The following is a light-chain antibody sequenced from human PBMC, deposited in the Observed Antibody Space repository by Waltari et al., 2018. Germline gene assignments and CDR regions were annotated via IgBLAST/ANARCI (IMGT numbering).Light chain of an antibody. CDR3: CSYAGSWIWV. CDR2: EVT. V-gene: IGLV2-23*02. Sequence: QAALTQPASVSGSPGQSITISCTGSNSDVGIYNLVYWYQKHPGKAPKLIIYEVTNRPSGISDRFSGFKTGNTASLTISGLQAEDEADYYCCSYAGSWIWVFGGGTELTVL. CDR1: NSDVGIYNL. J-gene: IGLJ3*02.